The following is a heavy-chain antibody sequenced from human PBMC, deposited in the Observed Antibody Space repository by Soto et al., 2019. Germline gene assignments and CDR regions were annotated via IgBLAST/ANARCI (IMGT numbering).Heavy chain of an antibody. CDR3: ARVLLYYGSGSYHNWFDP. Sequence: PSQTLSLTCAISGDSVSSNSAAWNWIRQSPSRGLEWLGRTYYRSKWYNDYAVSVKSRITINPDTSKNQFSLKLSSVTAADTAVYYCARVLLYYGSGSYHNWFDPWGQGTLVTVSS. J-gene: IGHJ5*02. CDR2: TYYRSKWYN. V-gene: IGHV6-1*01. CDR1: GDSVSSNSAA. D-gene: IGHD3-10*01.